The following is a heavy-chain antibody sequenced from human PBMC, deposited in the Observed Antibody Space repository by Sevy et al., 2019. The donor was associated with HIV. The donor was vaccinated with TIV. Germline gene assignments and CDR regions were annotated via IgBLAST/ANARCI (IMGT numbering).Heavy chain of an antibody. V-gene: IGHV3-30*18. CDR3: AKDLISITMVRGGNYYGMDV. J-gene: IGHJ6*02. D-gene: IGHD3-10*01. CDR2: ISYDGSSK. CDR1: GFTFSSYG. Sequence: GGSLRLSCAASGFTFSSYGMHWVRQAPGKGLEWVAVISYDGSSKYYGDSVKGRFTISRDNSKNTLYLQMNSLRAEDTAVYYCAKDLISITMVRGGNYYGMDVWGQGTTVTVSS.